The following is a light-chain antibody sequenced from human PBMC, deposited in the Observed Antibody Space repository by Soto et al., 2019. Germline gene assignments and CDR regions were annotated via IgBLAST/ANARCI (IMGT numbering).Light chain of an antibody. CDR2: GAS. CDR1: QTVVTN. CDR3: QQYNNWLYT. V-gene: IGKV3-15*01. Sequence: ERVMTQSPATLSVSPGQRVTLSCRASQTVVTNLAWYQLKPGQAPRLLIYGASTRATGVPARFSGSGSGTEFTLTISSLQSEDFAVYYCQQYNNWLYTFGQGTKVDIK. J-gene: IGKJ2*01.